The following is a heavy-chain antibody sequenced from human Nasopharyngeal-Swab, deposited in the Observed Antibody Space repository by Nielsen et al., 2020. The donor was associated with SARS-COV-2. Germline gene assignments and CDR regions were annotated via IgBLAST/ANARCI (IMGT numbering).Heavy chain of an antibody. V-gene: IGHV3-11*01. J-gene: IGHJ4*02. CDR3: ARARGYSGYGFDY. CDR1: GFTCRDNY. Sequence: GGSLRRCCAASGFTCRDNYMSWNRQEPGKGLEWVSDISRSGSTIYYADSVKSRFTISRDNANNSLYLQMNSLRAEDTAVYYCARARGYSGYGFDYWGQGTLVTVSS. CDR2: ISRSGSTI. D-gene: IGHD5-12*01.